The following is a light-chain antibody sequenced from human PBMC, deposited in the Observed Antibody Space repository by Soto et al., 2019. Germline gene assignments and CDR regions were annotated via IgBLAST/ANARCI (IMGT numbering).Light chain of an antibody. V-gene: IGKV3-11*01. J-gene: IGKJ1*01. Sequence: EIVLTQSPATLSLSPGERATLSCRASQSVSSYLAWYQQKPGQAPRLLIYDASSRATGIPASFSGGGSGTDFTRTSSSLEPDDFATYYCLRYNSYPWTFGQGTKVEIK. CDR3: LRYNSYPWT. CDR1: QSVSSY. CDR2: DAS.